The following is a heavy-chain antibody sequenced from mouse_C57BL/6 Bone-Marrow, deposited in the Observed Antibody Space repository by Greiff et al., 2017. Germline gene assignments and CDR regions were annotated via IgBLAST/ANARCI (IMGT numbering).Heavy chain of an antibody. J-gene: IGHJ1*03. V-gene: IGHV1-80*01. D-gene: IGHD1-1*01. Sequence: QVQLQQSGAELVKPGASVKISCKASGYAFSSYWMNWVKQRPGKGLEWIGQIYPGDGDTNYNGKFKGKATLTADKSSSTAYMPLSSLTSEDSAVYFCARPSYYYGSRWYFDVWGTGTTVTVSS. CDR1: GYAFSSYW. CDR2: IYPGDGDT. CDR3: ARPSYYYGSRWYFDV.